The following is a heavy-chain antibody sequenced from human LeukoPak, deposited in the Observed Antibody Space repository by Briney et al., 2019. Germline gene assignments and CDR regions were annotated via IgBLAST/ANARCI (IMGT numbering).Heavy chain of an antibody. CDR3: AKDAGATGIDYYYYYMDV. V-gene: IGHV3-23*01. Sequence: GGSLRLSCEASGSAFSRYGMNWVRQAPGKGLEWVAWIGGSGGGTSYVDFVKGRFTISRDNSNNMVYLQMNSLRAEDTAIYYCAKDAGATGIDYYYYYMDVWGKGTTVTISS. J-gene: IGHJ6*03. D-gene: IGHD1-26*01. CDR1: GSAFSRYG. CDR2: IGGSGGGT.